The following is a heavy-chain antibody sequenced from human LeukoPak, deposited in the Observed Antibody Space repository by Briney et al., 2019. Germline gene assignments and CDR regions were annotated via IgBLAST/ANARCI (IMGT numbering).Heavy chain of an antibody. CDR2: ISGSGDGT. CDR1: GFMFSTND. J-gene: IGHJ2*01. CDR3: AKAVGQWSFDL. V-gene: IGHV3-23*01. Sequence: GGSLRLTCAASGFMFSTNDMSWVRQAPGKGLEWVSAISGSGDGTTYADSVKGRFTISRDNSKNTLYLQMNSLRAEDTAVYYCAKAVGQWSFDLWGRGALVTVSS.